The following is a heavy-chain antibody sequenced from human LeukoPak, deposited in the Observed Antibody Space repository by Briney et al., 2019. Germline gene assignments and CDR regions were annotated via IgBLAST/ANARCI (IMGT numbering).Heavy chain of an antibody. Sequence: PGGSLGLSCAASGFTLSSYAMSWVRQAPGKGLEWVSAISGSGGSTYYADSVKGRFTISRDNSKNTLYLQMNSLRAEDTAVYYCAKGRGHVLRYFDWLLDYWGQGTLVTVSS. CDR3: AKGRGHVLRYFDWLLDY. J-gene: IGHJ4*02. CDR1: GFTLSSYA. D-gene: IGHD3-9*01. CDR2: ISGSGGST. V-gene: IGHV3-23*01.